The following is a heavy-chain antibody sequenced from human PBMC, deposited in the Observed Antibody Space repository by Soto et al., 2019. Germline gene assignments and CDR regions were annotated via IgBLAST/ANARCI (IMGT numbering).Heavy chain of an antibody. D-gene: IGHD1-7*01. CDR1: GGSFTSNNW. V-gene: IGHV4-4*02. J-gene: IGHJ4*01. CDR2: IYRSGST. Sequence: SETLSLTCAVSGGSFTSNNWWTWVRQPPGQGLEWIGEIYRSGSTNYNPSLKSRVTISLDKSENQFSLKVTSLTAADTAVYYCESRDPGTSVDYWGHVTLVTVSS. CDR3: ESRDPGTSVDY.